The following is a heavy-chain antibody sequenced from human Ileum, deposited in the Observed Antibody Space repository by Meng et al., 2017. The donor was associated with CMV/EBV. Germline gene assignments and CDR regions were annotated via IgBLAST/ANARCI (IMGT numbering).Heavy chain of an antibody. CDR2: INPNSGGT. CDR3: ARDVGYCSSTSCYDGMDV. CDR1: GYTFTGYY. D-gene: IGHD2-2*01. V-gene: IGHV1-2*02. J-gene: IGHJ6*02. Sequence: ASVKVSCKASGYTFTGYYMHWVRQAPGQGLEWMGWINPNSGGTNYAQKFQGRVTMTRDTSISTAYMELSRLRSDDTAVYYCARDVGYCSSTSCYDGMDVWGRGTTVTVSS.